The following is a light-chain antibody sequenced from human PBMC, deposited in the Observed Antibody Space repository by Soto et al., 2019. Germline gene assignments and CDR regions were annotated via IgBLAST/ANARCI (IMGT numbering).Light chain of an antibody. Sequence: FQMTQSASTLSASVGDRVTITCRASQSINNLLAWYQQKPGKAPKFLIYDVSTLESGVPSRFSGSGYGTEFTLTISSLQTEDFATYYCQQYDSYPLTFGGGTKVDIK. V-gene: IGKV1-5*01. CDR3: QQYDSYPLT. CDR2: DVS. J-gene: IGKJ4*01. CDR1: QSINNL.